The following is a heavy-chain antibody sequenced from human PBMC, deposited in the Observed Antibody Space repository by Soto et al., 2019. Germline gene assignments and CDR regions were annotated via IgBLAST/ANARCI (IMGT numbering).Heavy chain of an antibody. V-gene: IGHV1-18*01. CDR3: AKNGQPPYYYYGMDV. J-gene: IGHJ6*02. CDR2: ISGYNGDT. Sequence: QGQLVQSGPEVKKPGASVKVSCKTSGYTFSRYGISWVRQAPGQGLWWMGWISGYNGDTNYAQKVQGRVTMTIDTSTYTAYMELRSLTSDDTAIYYCAKNGQPPYYYYGMDVWGQGTTVTVSS. D-gene: IGHD2-8*01. CDR1: GYTFSRYG.